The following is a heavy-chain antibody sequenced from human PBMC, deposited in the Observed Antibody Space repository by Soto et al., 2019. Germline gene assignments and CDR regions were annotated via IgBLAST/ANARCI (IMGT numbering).Heavy chain of an antibody. CDR3: ARVKGVLGYYYYGMDV. V-gene: IGHV4-31*03. CDR2: IYYSGST. CDR1: GGSISSGGYY. Sequence: SETLSLTCTVSGGSISSGGYYWSWIRQHPGKGLEWIGYIYYSGSTYYNPSLRSRVTISVDTSKNQFSLKLSSVTAADTAVYYCARVKGVLGYYYYGMDVWGQETTVTVSS. J-gene: IGHJ6*02. D-gene: IGHD3-16*01.